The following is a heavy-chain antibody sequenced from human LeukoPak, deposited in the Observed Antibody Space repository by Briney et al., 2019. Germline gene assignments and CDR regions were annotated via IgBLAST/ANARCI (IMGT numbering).Heavy chain of an antibody. Sequence: GGSLRLSCAASGFTFSSYWMSWVRQAPGKGLEWVANVKQDGSEKYYVDSVKGRFTISRDNSKNTLYLQMNSLRAEDTAVYYCAKDEGGGTVLYGVYGAFDIWGQGTMVTVSS. CDR2: VKQDGSEK. V-gene: IGHV3-7*03. J-gene: IGHJ3*02. D-gene: IGHD4-17*01. CDR1: GFTFSSYW. CDR3: AKDEGGGTVLYGVYGAFDI.